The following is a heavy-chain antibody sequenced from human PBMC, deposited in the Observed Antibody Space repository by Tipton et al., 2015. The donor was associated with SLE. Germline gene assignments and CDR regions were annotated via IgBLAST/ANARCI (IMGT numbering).Heavy chain of an antibody. J-gene: IGHJ1*01. Sequence: TLSLTCSVSGDPINSGSYFWSWIRQPAGKGLEWIGRIYTSGNTNYNSSLKSRVTISLDTSTNQFSLQLTSVTPEVTAVYYCARGFLYDGFQVWGQGTLVTVSS. V-gene: IGHV4-61*02. CDR3: ARGFLYDGFQV. CDR2: IYTSGNT. D-gene: IGHD2-2*02. CDR1: GDPINSGSYF.